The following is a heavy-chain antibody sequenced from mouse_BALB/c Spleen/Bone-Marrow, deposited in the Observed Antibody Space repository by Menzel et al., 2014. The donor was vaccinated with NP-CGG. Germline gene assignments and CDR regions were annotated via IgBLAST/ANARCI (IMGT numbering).Heavy chain of an antibody. J-gene: IGHJ4*01. CDR3: ARGEIYYGFDGYNAMDY. CDR1: GYSFTGYY. CDR2: INPYNGAT. Sequence: EVQLQQSGPELVKPGASVKISCKASGYSFTGYYMHWVKQSHVKSLEWIGRINPYNGATSYNQNFKDKASLTVDKSSSTAHMELHSLTSEDSAVYYCARGEIYYGFDGYNAMDYWGQGTSVTVSS. D-gene: IGHD2-2*01. V-gene: IGHV1-26*01.